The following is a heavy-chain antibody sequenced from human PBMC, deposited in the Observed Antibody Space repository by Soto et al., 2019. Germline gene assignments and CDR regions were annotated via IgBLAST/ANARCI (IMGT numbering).Heavy chain of an antibody. CDR3: AKDPSECSGGSCYQTFFDY. J-gene: IGHJ4*02. CDR1: GFTFSSYA. D-gene: IGHD2-15*01. V-gene: IGHV3-23*01. Sequence: LRLSCAASGFTFSSYAMSWVRQAPGKGLEWVSAISGSGGSTYYADSVKGRFTISRDNSKNTLYLQMNSLRAEDTAVYYCAKDPSECSGGSCYQTFFDYWGQGTLVTVSS. CDR2: ISGSGGST.